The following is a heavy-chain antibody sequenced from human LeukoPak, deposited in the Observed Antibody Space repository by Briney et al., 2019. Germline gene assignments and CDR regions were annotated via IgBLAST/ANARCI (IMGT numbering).Heavy chain of an antibody. CDR1: GFTFSSYS. J-gene: IGHJ4*02. D-gene: IGHD6-19*01. CDR3: ARGKYSSGWFDY. CDR2: ITTSSTYI. Sequence: PGGSLRLSCAASGFTFSSYSMSWVRQAPGKGLEWVSSITTSSTYISYADSVKGRFIISRDNAKNSLYLQMNSLRAEDTAVYYCARGKYSSGWFDYWGQGTLVTVSS. V-gene: IGHV3-21*01.